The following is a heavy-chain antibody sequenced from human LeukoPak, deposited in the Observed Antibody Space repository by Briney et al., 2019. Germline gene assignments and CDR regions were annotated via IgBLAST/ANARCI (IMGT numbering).Heavy chain of an antibody. CDR1: GGSISSYY. CDR2: IYSSGST. D-gene: IGHD3-10*01. CDR3: ARGRYGTMVRGRQGNWFDP. Sequence: SETLSLTCTVSGGSISSYYWSWIRQPARKGLEWIGRIYSSGSTNYNPSLKSRVTISVDTSKNQFSLKLSSVTAADTAVYYCARGRYGTMVRGRQGNWFDPWGQGTLVTVSS. V-gene: IGHV4-4*07. J-gene: IGHJ5*02.